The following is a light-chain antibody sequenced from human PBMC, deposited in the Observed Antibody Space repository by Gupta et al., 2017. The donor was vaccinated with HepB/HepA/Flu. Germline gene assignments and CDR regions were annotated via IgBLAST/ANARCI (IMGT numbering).Light chain of an antibody. CDR2: WAS. CDR3: QQYHSLPLT. CDR1: QSVLYSSNNKNY. J-gene: IGKJ4*01. V-gene: IGKV4-1*01. Sequence: DIVMTQSPDSLAVSLGERAAINCKSSQSVLYSSNNKNYLAWYQQKPGHPPKLLIYWASTRESGVPDRFSGSGSGADFTLTISSLQAEDVAVYYCQQYHSLPLTFGGGTKVEI.